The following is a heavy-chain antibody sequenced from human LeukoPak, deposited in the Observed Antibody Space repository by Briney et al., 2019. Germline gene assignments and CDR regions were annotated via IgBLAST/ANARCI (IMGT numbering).Heavy chain of an antibody. J-gene: IGHJ6*03. CDR1: GFTFSTYA. CDR3: ANHRRGAGYYYYYIDV. Sequence: GGSLRLSCAASGFTFSTYAMSWVRQAPGKGLEGVSSISGSGDSTYYADSVKGRFTISRDNSKNTVYLQMNSLRADDTAVYHCANHRRGAGYYYYYIDVWYKGTTVTVSS. CDR2: ISGSGDST. V-gene: IGHV3-23*01. D-gene: IGHD3-16*01.